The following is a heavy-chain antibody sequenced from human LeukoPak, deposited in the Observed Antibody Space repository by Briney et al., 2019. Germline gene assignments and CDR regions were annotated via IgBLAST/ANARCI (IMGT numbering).Heavy chain of an antibody. D-gene: IGHD1-26*01. CDR2: INPNSGGT. V-gene: IGHV1-2*06. Sequence: GASVKVSCKASGYTFTGYYMHWVRQAPGQGLEWMGRINPNSGGTNYAQKFQGRVTMTRDTSISTAYMELSRLRSDDTAVYYCARVLSGSSLGFFDYWGQGTLVTVSS. CDR1: GYTFTGYY. J-gene: IGHJ4*02. CDR3: ARVLSGSSLGFFDY.